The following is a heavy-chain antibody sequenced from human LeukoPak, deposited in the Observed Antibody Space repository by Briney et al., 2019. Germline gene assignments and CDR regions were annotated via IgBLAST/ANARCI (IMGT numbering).Heavy chain of an antibody. CDR3: ARATVVVPAAILRFDP. V-gene: IGHV1-18*01. CDR1: GYTFTSYG. J-gene: IGHJ5*02. CDR2: ISAYNGNT. D-gene: IGHD2-2*02. Sequence: ASVKVSCKASGYTFTSYGISWVRQAPGQGLEWMGWISAYNGNTNYAQKLQGRVTMTTDTSTSTAYMELRSLRSDDTAVYYCARATVVVPAAILRFDPWGQGTLVTVSS.